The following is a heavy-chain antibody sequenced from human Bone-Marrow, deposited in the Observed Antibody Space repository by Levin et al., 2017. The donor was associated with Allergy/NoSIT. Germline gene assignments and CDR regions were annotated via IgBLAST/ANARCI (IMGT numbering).Heavy chain of an antibody. CDR2: LSYDGTNE. Sequence: HSGGSLRLSCAASGFIFSSYGMHWVRQSPTKGLDWVAVLSYDGTNEYYADSVKGRFTISRDDSQSTLYLHMDSLRPEDTALYFCAKDGEGFSRGYIDSWGQGTLVTVSS. V-gene: IGHV3-30*18. CDR3: AKDGEGFSRGYIDS. CDR1: GFIFSSYG. J-gene: IGHJ4*02. D-gene: IGHD3-3*02.